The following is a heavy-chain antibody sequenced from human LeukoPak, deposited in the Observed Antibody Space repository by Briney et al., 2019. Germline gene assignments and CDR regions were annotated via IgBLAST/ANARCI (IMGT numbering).Heavy chain of an antibody. CDR2: ISSSGSTI. D-gene: IGHD4-17*01. J-gene: IGHJ4*02. V-gene: IGHV3-11*01. CDR3: ASYFHYGDYASLWY. CDR1: GFTFSDYY. Sequence: PGGSLRLSCAASGFTFSDYYMSWIRQAPGKGLEWVSYISSSGSTIYYADSVKGRFTISRDNSRNTLYLQMNSLRAEDTAVYYCASYFHYGDYASLWYWGQGTLVTVSS.